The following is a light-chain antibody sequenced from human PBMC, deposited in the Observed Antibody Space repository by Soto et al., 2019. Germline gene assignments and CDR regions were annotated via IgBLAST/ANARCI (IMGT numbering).Light chain of an antibody. CDR2: GAS. Sequence: EIVMRQSPATLSVSLGQRATLSCRASQSVRTTVAWYHQRPGQAPRLLIYGASTRATGVPDRFSGGGSGTDFTITVTSLQSEDFGIYYCQQYTHWPTTSVLGTKVDMK. CDR1: QSVRTT. J-gene: IGKJ1*01. V-gene: IGKV3-15*01. CDR3: QQYTHWPTT.